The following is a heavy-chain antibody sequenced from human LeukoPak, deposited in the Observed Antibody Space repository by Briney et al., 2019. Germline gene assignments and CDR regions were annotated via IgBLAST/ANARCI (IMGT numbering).Heavy chain of an antibody. D-gene: IGHD3-3*01. V-gene: IGHV3-23*01. Sequence: PGGSLRLSCAASGFTFSSYAMSWVRQAPGKGLEWVSAISGSGGSTYYADSVKGRFTISRDNSKNTLYLQMNSLRAEDTAVYYCAKVAHYDFWSGYSDYYYYGMDVWGQGTTVTVSS. CDR3: AKVAHYDFWSGYSDYYYYGMDV. CDR1: GFTFSSYA. CDR2: ISGSGGST. J-gene: IGHJ6*02.